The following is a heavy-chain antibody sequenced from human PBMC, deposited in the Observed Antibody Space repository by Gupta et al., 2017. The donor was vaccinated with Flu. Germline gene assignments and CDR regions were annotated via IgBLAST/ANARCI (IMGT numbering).Heavy chain of an antibody. D-gene: IGHD2-21*02. CDR1: GGSISSSSYS. J-gene: IGHJ6*02. Sequence: QLQLQESGPGLVKPPETLSLTRTVSGGSISSSSYSWGWIRQPPGKGLEWIGSIYYSGSTYYNPSLKSRVTISVDTSKDQFSLKLSSVTAADTAVYYCARVHIVVVTVSFNYGMDVWGQGTTVTVSS. V-gene: IGHV4-39*01. CDR2: IYYSGST. CDR3: ARVHIVVVTVSFNYGMDV.